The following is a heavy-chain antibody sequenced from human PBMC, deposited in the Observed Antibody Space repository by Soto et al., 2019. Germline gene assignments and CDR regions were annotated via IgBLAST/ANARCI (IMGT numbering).Heavy chain of an antibody. V-gene: IGHV3-74*01. D-gene: IGHD2-21*02. CDR2: VNSDESST. Sequence: GGSLRLSCAASGFTFSSYWMHWVRQGPGKGLVWVSRVNSDESSTSYADSVKGRFTISRDNAKNTLYLQMSSLRVEDTALYYCVCFECGRTAVVTAMEANGYWGQGPPVTVSS. CDR3: VCFECGRTAVVTAMEANGY. CDR1: GFTFSSYW. J-gene: IGHJ4*02.